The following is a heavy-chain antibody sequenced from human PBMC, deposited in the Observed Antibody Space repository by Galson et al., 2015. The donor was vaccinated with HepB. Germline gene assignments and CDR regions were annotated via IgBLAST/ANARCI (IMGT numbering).Heavy chain of an antibody. Sequence: TLSLTCAVYGGSFSGYSWSWIRQPPGKGLEWIGYIYHSGSTYYNPSLKSRVTISVDRSKNQFSLKLSSVTAADTAVYYCARGSQYSYGPPVDYWGQGTLVTVSS. CDR1: GGSFSGYS. CDR3: ARGSQYSYGPPVDY. V-gene: IGHV4-30-2*01. CDR2: IYHSGST. D-gene: IGHD5-18*01. J-gene: IGHJ4*02.